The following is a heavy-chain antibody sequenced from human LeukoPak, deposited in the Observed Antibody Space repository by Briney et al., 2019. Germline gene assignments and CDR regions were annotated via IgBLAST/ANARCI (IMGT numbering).Heavy chain of an antibody. CDR2: IYGSGRSSGRT. CDR1: NGSISSYY. D-gene: IGHD1-1*01. Sequence: SETLSLTCSVSNGSISSYYWSWIRQPAGKGLEWIGRIYGSGRSSGRTNYIASLKSRVTISVDTSKNQFSLKLSSVTAADTAVYYCAQPAGTPHYYMDVWGKGTTVTVSS. V-gene: IGHV4-4*07. J-gene: IGHJ6*03. CDR3: AQPAGTPHYYMDV.